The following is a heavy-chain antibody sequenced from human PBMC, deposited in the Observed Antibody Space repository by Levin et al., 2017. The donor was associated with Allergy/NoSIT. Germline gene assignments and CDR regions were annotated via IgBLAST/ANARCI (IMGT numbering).Heavy chain of an antibody. Sequence: GASVKVSCKASGYTLTSYGISWVRQAPGQGLEWMGWISDYNGNTKYTQKLQGRVTMTTDTSTSTAYMELRSLRSDDTAVYYCAISTLVTNLNAFEIWGQGTMVTVSS. J-gene: IGHJ3*02. D-gene: IGHD4-23*01. CDR2: ISDYNGNT. V-gene: IGHV1-18*01. CDR1: GYTLTSYG. CDR3: AISTLVTNLNAFEI.